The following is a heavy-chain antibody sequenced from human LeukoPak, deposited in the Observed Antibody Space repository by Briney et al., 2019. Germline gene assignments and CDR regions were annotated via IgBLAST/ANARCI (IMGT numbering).Heavy chain of an antibody. CDR2: IHHSGST. Sequence: PSETLSLTCAAYGGSFSGSFSDYYWTCIRQTPGKGLEWIGEIHHSGSTNYNPSLKSRVTISVDTSKNQFSLKLNSLTAADTAVYYCATFRWGVGFEYWGQGTLATVSS. J-gene: IGHJ4*02. CDR3: ATFRWGVGFEY. D-gene: IGHD3-16*01. CDR1: GGSFSGSFSDYY. V-gene: IGHV4-34*01.